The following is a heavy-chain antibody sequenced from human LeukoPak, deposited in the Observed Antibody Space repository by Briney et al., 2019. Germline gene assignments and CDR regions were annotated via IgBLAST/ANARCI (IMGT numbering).Heavy chain of an antibody. CDR2: ISYDGSNK. CDR3: AKEGGSGSYYNEFEVDY. D-gene: IGHD3-10*01. CDR1: GFTFSSYG. Sequence: GGSLRLSCAASGFTFSSYGMHWVRQAPGKGLEWVAVISYDGSNKCYADSVKGRFTISRDNSKNTPYLQMNSLRAEDTAVYYCAKEGGSGSYYNEFEVDYWGQGTLVTVSS. V-gene: IGHV3-30*18. J-gene: IGHJ4*02.